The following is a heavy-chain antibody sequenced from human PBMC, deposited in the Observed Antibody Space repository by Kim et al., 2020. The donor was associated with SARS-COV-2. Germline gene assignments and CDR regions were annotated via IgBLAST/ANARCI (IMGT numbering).Heavy chain of an antibody. CDR2: GGT. V-gene: IGHV1-2*02. J-gene: IGHJ4*02. CDR3: ARVGSFMSA. Sequence: GGTTCAQNFQGRVTMTRDTSISTAYMELSRLRSDDTAVYYCARVGSFMSAWGQGTLVTVSS. D-gene: IGHD3-16*01.